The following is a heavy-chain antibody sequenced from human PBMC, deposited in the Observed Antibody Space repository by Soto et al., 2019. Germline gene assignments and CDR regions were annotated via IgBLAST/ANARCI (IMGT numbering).Heavy chain of an antibody. CDR2: INPSGGST. CDR1: GYNFTSFY. CDR3: ARAVTVTGYFPYYYYAMDV. D-gene: IGHD4-17*01. J-gene: IGHJ6*02. Sequence: ASVKVSCKASGYNFTSFYMHWVRQAPGQGLEWMGIINPSGGSTNYAQKFQGRVTMTRDTSTSTVYMELSSLRSEDTAVYYCARAVTVTGYFPYYYYAMDVWGQGTTVTVSS. V-gene: IGHV1-46*01.